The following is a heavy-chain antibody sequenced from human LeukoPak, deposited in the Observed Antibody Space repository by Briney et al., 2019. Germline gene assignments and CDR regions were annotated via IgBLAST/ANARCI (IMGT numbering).Heavy chain of an antibody. D-gene: IGHD3-10*01. CDR1: GFTFSSYW. J-gene: IGHJ3*02. Sequence: GGSLRLSCAASGFTFSSYWMSWVRQAPGKGLEWVANIKQDGSEKYYVDSVKGRFTISRDNAKNSLYLQMNNLRAEDTAVYYCARAQIGEYGSRSYAFDIWGQGTMVTVSS. V-gene: IGHV3-7*01. CDR2: IKQDGSEK. CDR3: ARAQIGEYGSRSYAFDI.